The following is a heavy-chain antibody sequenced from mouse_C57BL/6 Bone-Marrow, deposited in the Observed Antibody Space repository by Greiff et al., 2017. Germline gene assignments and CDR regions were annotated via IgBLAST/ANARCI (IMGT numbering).Heavy chain of an antibody. Sequence: VQLQQSGAELARPGASVKMSCKASGYTFTSYTMHWVKQRPGQGLEWIGYINPSSGYTKYNQKFKDKATLTADKSSSTAYMQLSSLTPEDSAVYYGAREGDSSGDYWGQGTTLTVSS. CDR1: GYTFTSYT. V-gene: IGHV1-4*01. J-gene: IGHJ2*01. CDR2: INPSSGYT. D-gene: IGHD3-2*02. CDR3: AREGDSSGDY.